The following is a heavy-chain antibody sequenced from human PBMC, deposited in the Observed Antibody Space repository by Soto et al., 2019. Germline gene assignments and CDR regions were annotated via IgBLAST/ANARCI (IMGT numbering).Heavy chain of an antibody. J-gene: IGHJ5*02. Sequence: SQTLSLTCAISGDIVSSNSAAWNWIRQSPSRGLEWLGRTYYRSKWYNDYAVSVKSRITLNPDPSKNQFSLQLNSVTPEDTAVYYCARNYGRAEYQLLHAGGYNWFDPWGQGTLVTVSS. V-gene: IGHV6-1*01. D-gene: IGHD2-2*01. CDR1: GDIVSSNSAA. CDR3: ARNYGRAEYQLLHAGGYNWFDP. CDR2: TYYRSKWYN.